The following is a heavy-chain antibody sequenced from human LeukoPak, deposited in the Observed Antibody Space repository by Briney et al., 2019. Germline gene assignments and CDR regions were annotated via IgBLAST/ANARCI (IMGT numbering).Heavy chain of an antibody. Sequence: PSETLSLTCAVSGVSFNDYYWSWVRQTPGKGLEWIGEITHSGYTNDSPSLKSRVTLSIDTSRKQFSLNLRSVTVADAGIYYCTRMTTWHDYWGQGTLVTVSS. CDR1: GVSFNDYY. CDR3: TRMTTWHDY. V-gene: IGHV4-34*01. D-gene: IGHD4-17*01. CDR2: ITHSGYT. J-gene: IGHJ4*02.